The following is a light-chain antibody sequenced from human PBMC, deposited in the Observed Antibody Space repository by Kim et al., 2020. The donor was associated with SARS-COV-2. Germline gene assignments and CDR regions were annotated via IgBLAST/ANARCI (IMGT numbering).Light chain of an antibody. V-gene: IGLV1-44*01. Sequence: GPRVTSACSGGNSNIGSNSVNWYQHLPGTAPKLLIYSQDRRPSGVPDRFSGSKSGTSASLAISGLQSEDEAEYYCAAWDASLNVVVFGGGTQLTVL. J-gene: IGLJ2*01. CDR2: SQD. CDR3: AAWDASLNVVV. CDR1: NSNIGSNS.